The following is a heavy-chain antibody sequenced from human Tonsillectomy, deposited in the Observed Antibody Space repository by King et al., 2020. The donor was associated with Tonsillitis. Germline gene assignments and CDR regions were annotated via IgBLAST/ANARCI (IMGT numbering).Heavy chain of an antibody. D-gene: IGHD6-6*01. CDR1: GGSISSDGYP. CDR3: ARTIAARLYFDY. CDR2: IYHSGHP. V-gene: IGHV4-30-2*01. Sequence: QLQESGSGLVKPSQTLSLTCAVSGGSISSDGYPWSWIRQPPGKGLGWIGYIYHSGHPYHTPSLKRQVTISIDRAKNQFSLKLSSVTAADTAVYYCARTIAARLYFDYWGQGTLVTVSS. J-gene: IGHJ4*02.